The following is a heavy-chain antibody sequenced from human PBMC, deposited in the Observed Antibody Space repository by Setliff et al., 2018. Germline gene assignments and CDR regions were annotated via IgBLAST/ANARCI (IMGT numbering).Heavy chain of an antibody. D-gene: IGHD2-15*01. V-gene: IGHV4-59*08. CDR1: GDSIFDNY. Sequence: SETLSLTCSVSGDSIFDNYWSWIRQSPGRGLEWIAYISYTGSTNYNPSLKSRVTISLDTSKNHFSLNLRSVTAADTAVYYCLRIRLVPHGHSWGQGTLVTVSS. J-gene: IGHJ4*02. CDR3: LRIRLVPHGHS. CDR2: ISYTGST.